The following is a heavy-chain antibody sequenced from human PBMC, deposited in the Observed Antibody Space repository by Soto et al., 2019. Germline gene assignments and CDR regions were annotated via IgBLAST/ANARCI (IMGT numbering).Heavy chain of an antibody. J-gene: IGHJ4*02. Sequence: GGSLRLSCAASGFTFSSYAMSWVRQTPGKGLEWVSAISGSGGSTYYADSVKGRFTISRDNSKNTLYLQMNSLRAEDTAVYYCAKDPGDLVAGPYWGQGTLVTVSS. CDR1: GFTFSSYA. V-gene: IGHV3-23*01. CDR2: ISGSGGST. D-gene: IGHD6-19*01. CDR3: AKDPGDLVAGPY.